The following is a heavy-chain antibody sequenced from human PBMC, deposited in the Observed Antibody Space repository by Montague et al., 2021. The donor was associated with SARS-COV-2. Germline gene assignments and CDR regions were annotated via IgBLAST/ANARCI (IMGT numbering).Heavy chain of an antibody. Sequence: SLRLSCAASGFTFSSYEMNWVRQAPGKGLEWVSYISSSGSIIYYADSVKGRFTISRDSAKNSLYLQMNSLRAEDTAVYYCARGNFDWLLLPDGYFDHWAQGTLVTVSS. J-gene: IGHJ4*02. CDR2: ISSSGSII. CDR1: GFTFSSYE. CDR3: ARGNFDWLLLPDGYFDH. V-gene: IGHV3-48*03. D-gene: IGHD3-9*01.